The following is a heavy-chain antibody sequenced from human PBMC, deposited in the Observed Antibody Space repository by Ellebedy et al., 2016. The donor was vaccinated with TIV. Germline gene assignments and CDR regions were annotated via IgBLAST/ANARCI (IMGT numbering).Heavy chain of an antibody. D-gene: IGHD3-22*01. CDR2: IYESEST. J-gene: IGHJ6*02. CDR1: AGSITSHS. CDR3: ARGYSDPFVFHFYSYHYFMDV. Sequence: MPSETLSLTCPLSAGSITSHSCNWIRHPPGKGLEWIGLIYESESTNYHPTLKSRFTISVDTPKNQFSLKLTSVTAADTAVYYCARGYSDPFVFHFYSYHYFMDVWGQGTTVTVSS. V-gene: IGHV4-59*11.